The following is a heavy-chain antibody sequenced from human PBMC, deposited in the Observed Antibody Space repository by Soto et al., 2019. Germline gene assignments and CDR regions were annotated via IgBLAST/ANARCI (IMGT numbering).Heavy chain of an antibody. J-gene: IGHJ5*02. CDR1: GYSISSGLY. Sequence: SETLSLTCAVSGYSISSGLYWGWIRQPPGKGLEWIGTIYRGGITYYNPSLKSRVTISIDTSKNHSSLRLSSVTATDTPLYFCAIGNPDWFDPWGQGTLVTVSS. CDR2: IYRGGIT. CDR3: AIGNPDWFDP. V-gene: IGHV4-38-2*01. D-gene: IGHD1-1*01.